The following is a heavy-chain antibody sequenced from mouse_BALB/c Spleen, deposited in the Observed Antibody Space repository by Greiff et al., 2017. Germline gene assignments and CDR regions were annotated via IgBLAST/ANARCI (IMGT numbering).Heavy chain of an antibody. Sequence: EVQLVESGPGLVKPSQSLSLTCTVTGYSITSDYAWNWIRQFPGNKLEWMGYISYSGSTSYNPSLKSRISITRDTSKNQFFLQLNSVTTEDTATYYCARGGYYGYFDYWGQGTTLTVSS. CDR2: ISYSGST. V-gene: IGHV3-2*02. D-gene: IGHD1-1*01. CDR1: GYSITSDYA. CDR3: ARGGYYGYFDY. J-gene: IGHJ2*01.